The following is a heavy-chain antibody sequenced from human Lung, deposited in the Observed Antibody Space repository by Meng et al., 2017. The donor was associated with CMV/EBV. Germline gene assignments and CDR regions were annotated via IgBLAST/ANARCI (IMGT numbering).Heavy chain of an antibody. CDR2: LIAVFDKT. CDR3: ARGRRNEPLFDY. CDR1: GGAFSTHT. J-gene: IGHJ4*02. Sequence: QAQVVQSGAEVKKPWPSVKVSCQTSGGAFSTHTFSWVLQAPGQGLEWMGGLIAVFDKTKAAPRFQDRVTFTADESTSTAYMELSSLTFDDTAVYFCARGRRNEPLFDYWGQGTLVTVSS. V-gene: IGHV1-69*13. D-gene: IGHD1-14*01.